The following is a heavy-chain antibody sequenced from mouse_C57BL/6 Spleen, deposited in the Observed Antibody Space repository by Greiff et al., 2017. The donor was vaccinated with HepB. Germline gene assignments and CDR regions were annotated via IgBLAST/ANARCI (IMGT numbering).Heavy chain of an antibody. CDR1: GYTFTSYG. CDR3: ARSETAQATRFAY. CDR2: IYPRSGNT. V-gene: IGHV1-81*01. J-gene: IGHJ3*01. Sequence: QVQLQQSGAELARPGASVKLSCKASGYTFTSYGISWVKQRTGQGLEWIGEIYPRSGNTYYNEKFKGKATLTADKSSSTAYMELRSLTSEDSAVYLCARSETAQATRFAYWGQGTLVTVSA. D-gene: IGHD3-2*02.